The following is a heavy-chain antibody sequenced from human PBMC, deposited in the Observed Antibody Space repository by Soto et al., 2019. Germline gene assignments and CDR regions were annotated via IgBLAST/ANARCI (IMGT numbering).Heavy chain of an antibody. V-gene: IGHV3-23*01. D-gene: IGHD2-21*02. CDR2: ISGSGGST. Sequence: SGGSLRLSCAASGFTFSSYAMSWVRQAPGKGLEWVSAISGSGGSTYYADSVKVRFTISRDNSKNTLYLQMNSLRAEDTAVYYCAKSAPAPCGGGCYSLVPPCDYWGQGTLVTV. CDR1: GFTFSSYA. J-gene: IGHJ4*02. CDR3: AKSAPAPCGGGCYSLVPPCDY.